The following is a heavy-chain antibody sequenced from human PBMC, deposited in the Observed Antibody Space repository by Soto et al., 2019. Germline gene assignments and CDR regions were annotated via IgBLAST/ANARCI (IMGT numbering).Heavy chain of an antibody. D-gene: IGHD3-10*01. CDR1: GGTFSSYT. CDR2: IIPILGIA. V-gene: IGHV1-69*02. CDR3: ARTRGVRNGMDV. J-gene: IGHJ6*02. Sequence: QVQLVQSGAEVKKPGSSVKGSCKASGGTFSSYTISWVRQAPGQGLEWMGSIIPILGIANYAQKFQGRVTITADKSTSTAYMELSSLRSEDTAVYYCARTRGVRNGMDVWGQGTTVTFSS.